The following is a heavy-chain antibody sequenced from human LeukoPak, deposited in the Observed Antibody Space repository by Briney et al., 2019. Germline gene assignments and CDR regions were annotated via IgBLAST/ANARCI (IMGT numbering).Heavy chain of an antibody. J-gene: IGHJ4*02. Sequence: GGSLRLSCVASGFTFSSYPMSWVRQAPGKGLEWVSAISASGSGTYYADSVKGRFTISRDNSKNTLFLQMNSLRAEDTAVYYCARDLQSYYGSGSPSDYWGQGTLVTVSS. CDR2: ISASGSGT. V-gene: IGHV3-23*01. CDR3: ARDLQSYYGSGSPSDY. D-gene: IGHD3-10*01. CDR1: GFTFSSYP.